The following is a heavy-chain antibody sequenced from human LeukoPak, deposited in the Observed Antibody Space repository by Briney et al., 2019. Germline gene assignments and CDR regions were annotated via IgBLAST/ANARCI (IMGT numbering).Heavy chain of an antibody. V-gene: IGHV1-2*02. Sequence: ASVKVSCKASGYTFTGYYMHWVRQAPGQGLKWMGWINPSSGGTNYAQKFQGRVTMTRDTSISTAYMELSRLRSDDTAVYYCARWGGEAYYYDSSGYYVLRYFDYWGQGTLVTVSS. CDR1: GYTFTGYY. D-gene: IGHD3-22*01. CDR3: ARWGGEAYYYDSSGYYVLRYFDY. J-gene: IGHJ4*02. CDR2: INPSSGGT.